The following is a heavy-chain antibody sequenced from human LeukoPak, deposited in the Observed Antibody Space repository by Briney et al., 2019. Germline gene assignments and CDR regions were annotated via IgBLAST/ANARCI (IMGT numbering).Heavy chain of an antibody. Sequence: ASVKVSCKASGYTLTGYYLHWVRQAPRQGLEWMGWINPNSGDTNFAQKFQGRVTMTRDTSINTAYMELSRLRSDDTAVYYCASGSIVVVPAASVFDPWGQGTLVTVSS. D-gene: IGHD2-2*01. CDR3: ASGSIVVVPAASVFDP. CDR2: INPNSGDT. CDR1: GYTLTGYY. V-gene: IGHV1-2*02. J-gene: IGHJ5*02.